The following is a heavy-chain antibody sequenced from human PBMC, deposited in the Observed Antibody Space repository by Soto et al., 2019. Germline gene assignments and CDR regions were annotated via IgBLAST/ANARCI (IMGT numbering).Heavy chain of an antibody. V-gene: IGHV4-39*01. Sequence: SETLSLTCTVSGGSISSSSYYWGWIRQPPGKGLEWIGSIYYSGSTYYNPSLKSRVTISVDTSKNQFSLKLSSVTAADTAVYYCARITPGFGEFQHWTPGNWFDPWGQGTLVTVSS. J-gene: IGHJ5*02. D-gene: IGHD3-10*01. CDR3: ARITPGFGEFQHWTPGNWFDP. CDR2: IYYSGST. CDR1: GGSISSSSYY.